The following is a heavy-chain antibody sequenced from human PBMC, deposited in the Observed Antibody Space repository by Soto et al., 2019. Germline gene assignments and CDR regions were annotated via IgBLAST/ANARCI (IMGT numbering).Heavy chain of an antibody. Sequence: GGSLRLSCAASGFTFSSYAMHWVRQAPGKGLEWVAVISYDGSNNYDADSVKGRFTISINNSKNTLYLQMNSLRAEVTAVYYGARDRAKLGIRNGYFDLWGRGTLVTVSS. CDR2: ISYDGSNN. CDR3: ARDRAKLGIRNGYFDL. D-gene: IGHD7-27*01. V-gene: IGHV3-30*04. J-gene: IGHJ2*01. CDR1: GFTFSSYA.